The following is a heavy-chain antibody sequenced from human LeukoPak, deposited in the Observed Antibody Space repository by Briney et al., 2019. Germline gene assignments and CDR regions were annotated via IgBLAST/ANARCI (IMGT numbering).Heavy chain of an antibody. J-gene: IGHJ4*02. Sequence: PGGSLRLSCAASGFTFSSYAMHWVRQAPGKGLEWVAVISYDGSNKYYADSVKGRFTISRDNSKNTLYLQMNSLRAEDTAVYYCARDMRVGAPPRSDYWGQGTLVTVSS. CDR3: ARDMRVGAPPRSDY. V-gene: IGHV3-30-3*01. CDR1: GFTFSSYA. CDR2: ISYDGSNK. D-gene: IGHD1-26*01.